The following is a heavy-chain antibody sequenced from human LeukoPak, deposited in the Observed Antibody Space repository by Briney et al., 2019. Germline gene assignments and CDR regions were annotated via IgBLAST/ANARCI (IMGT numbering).Heavy chain of an antibody. CDR3: VRRFDS. CDR1: GFTFTTNS. V-gene: IGHV3-48*04. CDR2: ISSGGDTI. J-gene: IGHJ4*02. Sequence: GGSLRLSCAASGFTFTTNSMNWVRQAPGKGPEWLSYISSGGDTIHYADSVKGRFTISRDNAKNSLYLQMNNLRAEDTAVYYCVRRFDSWGQGTLVTVSS.